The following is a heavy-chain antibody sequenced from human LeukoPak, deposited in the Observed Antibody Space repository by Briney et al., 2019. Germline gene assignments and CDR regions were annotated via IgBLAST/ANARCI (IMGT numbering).Heavy chain of an antibody. D-gene: IGHD4-17*01. V-gene: IGHV1-2*02. CDR3: ARAYGDYEEWFDP. J-gene: IGHJ5*02. Sequence: GASVKVSCKASAYTFTGYYMHWVRQAPGQGLEWMGWINPNSGGTNYAQKFQGRVTMTRDTSISTAYMELSRLRSDDTAVYYCARAYGDYEEWFDPWGQGTLVTVSS. CDR1: AYTFTGYY. CDR2: INPNSGGT.